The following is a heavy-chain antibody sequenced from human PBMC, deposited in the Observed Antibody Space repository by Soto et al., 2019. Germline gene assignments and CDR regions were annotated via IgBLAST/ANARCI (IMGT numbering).Heavy chain of an antibody. CDR1: GGTFSSYT. J-gene: IGHJ5*02. CDR3: AILNDYGDYEWWFDP. V-gene: IGHV1-69*02. D-gene: IGHD4-17*01. Sequence: QVQLVQSGAEVKKPGSSVKVSCKASGGTFSSYTISWVRQAPGQGLEWMGRIIPILGIANYAQKFQGRVTITADKSTSTAYMELSSLRSEDTAVYYCAILNDYGDYEWWFDPWGQGTLVTVSS. CDR2: IIPILGIA.